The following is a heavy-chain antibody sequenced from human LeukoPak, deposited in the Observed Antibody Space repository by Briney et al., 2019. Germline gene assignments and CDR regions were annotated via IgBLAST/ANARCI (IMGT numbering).Heavy chain of an antibody. J-gene: IGHJ4*02. CDR2: IYHSGST. Sequence: SETLSLTCTVSGGSISSGGYYWSWIRQPPGKGLEWIGYIYHSGSTYYNPSLKSRVTISVDRSKNQFSLKLSSVTAADTAVYYCARELGEGSSWPHFDYWGQGTLVTVSA. CDR1: GGSISSGGYY. V-gene: IGHV4-30-2*01. CDR3: ARELGEGSSWPHFDY. D-gene: IGHD6-13*01.